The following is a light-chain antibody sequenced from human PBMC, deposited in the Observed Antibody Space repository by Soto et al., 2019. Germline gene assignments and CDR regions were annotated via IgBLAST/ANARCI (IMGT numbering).Light chain of an antibody. Sequence: QSALTQPASVSGSPGQSFTISCTGTRSDVGAYHSVYWYQQHPGKAPKLIIFDVSNRPSVVSNRFSGSKSGNTASLTIAGLQAEDEADYYCSSFTDTGTVMFGGGTKVTVL. CDR1: RSDVGAYHS. CDR3: SSFTDTGTVM. CDR2: DVS. V-gene: IGLV2-14*03. J-gene: IGLJ3*02.